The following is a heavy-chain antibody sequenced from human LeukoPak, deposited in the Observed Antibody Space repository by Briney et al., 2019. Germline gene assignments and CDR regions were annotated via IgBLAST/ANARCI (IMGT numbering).Heavy chain of an antibody. Sequence: ASVKVSCKASGYTFTGYYMHWVRQAPGQGLEWMGWINPNSGGTNYAQKFQGRDTMTRDTSISTAYMELSRLRSDDTAVYYCARDLVYYSSSTAFDPWGQGTLVTVSS. D-gene: IGHD2-2*01. J-gene: IGHJ5*02. CDR3: ARDLVYYSSSTAFDP. CDR2: INPNSGGT. V-gene: IGHV1-2*02. CDR1: GYTFTGYY.